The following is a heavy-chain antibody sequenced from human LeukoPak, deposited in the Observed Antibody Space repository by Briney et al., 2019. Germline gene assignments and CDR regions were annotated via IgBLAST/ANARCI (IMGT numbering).Heavy chain of an antibody. Sequence: GASVKVSCKASGYTFTSYAMHWVRQAPGQRLEWMGWINAGNGNTKYSQKFQGRVTITRDTSASTAYMELSSLRSEDTAVYYCARDGGSCWLFYYCDYWGQGTLVTVSS. V-gene: IGHV1-3*01. CDR2: INAGNGNT. D-gene: IGHD6-19*01. CDR3: ARDGGSCWLFYYCDY. J-gene: IGHJ4*02. CDR1: GYTFTSYA.